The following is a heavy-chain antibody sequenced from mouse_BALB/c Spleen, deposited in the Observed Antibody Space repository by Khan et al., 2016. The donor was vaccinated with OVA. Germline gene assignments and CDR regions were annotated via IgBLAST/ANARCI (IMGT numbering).Heavy chain of an antibody. J-gene: IGHJ4*01. CDR3: ARDGCLYNYGMDY. Sequence: EVKLLESEPGLVKPSQSLSLTCTVTGYSITTDYVWNWIRQFIGNKLERMGDISYSGSTNYKPALKRRISITRDTSKYQFFMQLNYVTAEDTATYCCARDGCLYNYGMDYWGQGTSVTVSS. CDR2: ISYSGST. D-gene: IGHD2-3*01. V-gene: IGHV3-2*02. CDR1: GYSITTDYV.